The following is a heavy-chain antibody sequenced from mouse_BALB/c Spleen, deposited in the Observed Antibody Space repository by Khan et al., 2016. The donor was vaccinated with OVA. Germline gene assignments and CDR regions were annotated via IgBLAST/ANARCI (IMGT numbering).Heavy chain of an antibody. CDR1: GFSLTGYG. J-gene: IGHJ4*01. V-gene: IGHV2-6-7*01. Sequence: VQLQESGPGLVAPSQSLSITCTVSGFSLTGYGVNWVRQPPGKGLEWLGMIWGDGSTDYNSALKSRLSISKDNSKSQVFLKMNSLQTDDTAMYDCARAYYGNYREAMDYWGQGTSVTVSS. CDR2: IWGDGST. D-gene: IGHD2-10*01. CDR3: ARAYYGNYREAMDY.